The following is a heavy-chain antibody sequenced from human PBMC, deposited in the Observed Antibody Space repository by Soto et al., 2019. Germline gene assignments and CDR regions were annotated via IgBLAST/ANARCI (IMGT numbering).Heavy chain of an antibody. J-gene: IGHJ6*02. V-gene: IGHV3-21*01. D-gene: IGHD4-4*01. Sequence: PGGSLRLSCAASGFTFSSYSMNWVRQAPGKGLEWVSSISSSSSYIYYADSVKGRFTISRDNAKNSLYLQMNSLRAEDTAVYYCARDDYSNYYYYGMDVWGQGTTVTVSS. CDR2: ISSSSSYI. CDR1: GFTFSSYS. CDR3: ARDDYSNYYYYGMDV.